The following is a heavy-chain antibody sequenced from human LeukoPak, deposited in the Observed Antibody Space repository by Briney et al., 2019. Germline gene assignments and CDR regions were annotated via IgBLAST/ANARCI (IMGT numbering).Heavy chain of an antibody. CDR1: GGSISSYY. CDR2: IYYSGST. Sequence: SETLSLTCTVSGGSISSYYWSWIRQPPGKGLEWIGYIYYSGSTNYNPSLKSRVTISVDTSKNQFSLKLSSVTAADTAVYYCARGRPVYDILTGPFDYWGQGTLVTVSS. D-gene: IGHD3-9*01. V-gene: IGHV4-59*12. CDR3: ARGRPVYDILTGPFDY. J-gene: IGHJ4*02.